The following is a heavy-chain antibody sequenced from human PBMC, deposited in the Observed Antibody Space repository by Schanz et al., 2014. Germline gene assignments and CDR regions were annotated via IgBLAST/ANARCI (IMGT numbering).Heavy chain of an antibody. D-gene: IGHD2-21*01. CDR2: ISGGGGSA. CDR3: AKGQLLSYYFDY. V-gene: IGHV3-23*04. J-gene: IGHJ4*02. Sequence: VQLVESGGGVVQPGGSLRLSCAASGFTFNNYDMNWVRLVPGKGLECVSGISGGGGSAYYADSVKGRFTISRDNSKNTLYLQMNSLRAEDTAVYYCAKGQLLSYYFDYWGQGTLVTVSS. CDR1: GFTFNNYD.